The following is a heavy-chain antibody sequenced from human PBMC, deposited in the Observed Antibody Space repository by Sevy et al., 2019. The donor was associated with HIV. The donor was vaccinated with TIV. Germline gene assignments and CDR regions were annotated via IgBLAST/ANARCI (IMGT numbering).Heavy chain of an antibody. V-gene: IGHV4-39*01. CDR3: AKFEYGDYVSHFEY. CDR1: GGSINSDSYY. CDR2: IYYSGTT. Sequence: SETLSLTCTVSGGSINSDSYYWGWIRQPPGKGLGWIGNIYYSGTTYYNPSLKSRVTISVDTSKNQFSLKLSSVTAADTAVYYCAKFEYGDYVSHFEYWGQGTLVTVSS. D-gene: IGHD2-21*02. J-gene: IGHJ4*02.